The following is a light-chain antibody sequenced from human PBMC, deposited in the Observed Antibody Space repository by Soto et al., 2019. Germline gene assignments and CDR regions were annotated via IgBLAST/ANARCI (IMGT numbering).Light chain of an antibody. CDR2: AAS. V-gene: IGKV1-9*01. J-gene: IGKJ1*01. Sequence: DIQLTQSPSFLSASVGDGVTITCRASQGISSYLAWYQQKPGKAPKLLIYAASTLQSGVPSRFSGSGSGTEFPLTIRSLQPEDFATYYCQQLNSYPWTFGQGTKVEIK. CDR1: QGISSY. CDR3: QQLNSYPWT.